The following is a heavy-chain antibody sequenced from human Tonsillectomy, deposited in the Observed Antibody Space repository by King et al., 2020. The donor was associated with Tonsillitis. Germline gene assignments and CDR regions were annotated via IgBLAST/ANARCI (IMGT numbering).Heavy chain of an antibody. Sequence: QLVQSGAEVKKPGASVKVSCKASGYTFSSYAIHWVRQATGQGLEWMGWMNPNSPNTGLAQKFQRRVTMTRDTSISTAFMELSSLRSEDTAVYYCARGVFYEYWRGHYKLSWFDSWGKGTLVVVSS. V-gene: IGHV1-8*02. D-gene: IGHD3-3*01. CDR2: MNPNSPNT. J-gene: IGHJ5*01. CDR1: GYTFSSYA. CDR3: ARGVFYEYWRGHYKLSWFDS.